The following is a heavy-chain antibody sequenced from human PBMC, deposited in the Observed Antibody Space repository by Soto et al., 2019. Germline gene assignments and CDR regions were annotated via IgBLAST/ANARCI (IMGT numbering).Heavy chain of an antibody. D-gene: IGHD3-22*01. J-gene: IGHJ5*02. CDR1: GFTFSSYA. CDR2: ISGSGGST. Sequence: EVQLLESGGGLVQPGGSLRLSCAASGFTFSSYAMSWVRQAPGKGLEWVSAISGSGGSTYYADSVKGRFTISRDNSKNTLYLQMNSLKAEDTAVYYCATDPANLLLSWFDPWGQGTLVTVSS. V-gene: IGHV3-23*01. CDR3: ATDPANLLLSWFDP.